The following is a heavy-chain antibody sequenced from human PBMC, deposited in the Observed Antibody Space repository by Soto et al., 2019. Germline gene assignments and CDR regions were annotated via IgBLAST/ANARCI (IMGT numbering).Heavy chain of an antibody. CDR3: AKVAQGDPLITDYGMDV. CDR2: ISYDGSSK. V-gene: IGHV3-30*18. Sequence: QVQLVESGGGVVQPGRSLRLSCAASGFPFSSYGMHWVRQAPGKGLEWVALISYDGSSKYYADSVTGRFTVSRDNSRTTVYLQMNGLRPEDTAVYYCAKVAQGDPLITDYGMDVWGQGTTVTVSS. D-gene: IGHD2-21*02. J-gene: IGHJ6*02. CDR1: GFPFSSYG.